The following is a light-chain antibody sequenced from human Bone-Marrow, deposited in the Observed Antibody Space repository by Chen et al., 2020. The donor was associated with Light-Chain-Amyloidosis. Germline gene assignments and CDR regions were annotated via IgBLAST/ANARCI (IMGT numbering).Light chain of an antibody. CDR2: AAS. J-gene: IGKJ1*01. V-gene: IGKV1-8*01. Sequence: AIRMTQSPSSLSASTVDRVTITCRASQGISSYLAWYQQKPGKAPKLLIYAASTLQSGVPSRFSGSGSGTDFTLTISCLQSEDFATYYCQQYYSYPGTFGQGTKVEIK. CDR1: QGISSY. CDR3: QQYYSYPGT.